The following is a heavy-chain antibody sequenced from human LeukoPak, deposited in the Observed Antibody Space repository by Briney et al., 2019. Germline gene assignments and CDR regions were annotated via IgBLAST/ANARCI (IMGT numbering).Heavy chain of an antibody. V-gene: IGHV3-53*01. Sequence: GGSLRLSCEASGFNVSGNYMSWVRQAPGKGLERVLVIYSGGATYNADSVKGRFTISRDNSKNTLYLQMNSLRAEDTAVYYCARGREVSTGYYYYYGMDVWGQGTTVTVSS. J-gene: IGHJ6*02. CDR3: ARGREVSTGYYYYYGMDV. CDR2: IYSGGAT. D-gene: IGHD1-1*01. CDR1: GFNVSGNY.